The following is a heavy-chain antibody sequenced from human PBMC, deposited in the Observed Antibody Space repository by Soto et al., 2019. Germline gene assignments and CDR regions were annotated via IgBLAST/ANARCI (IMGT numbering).Heavy chain of an antibody. D-gene: IGHD2-21*02. CDR2: IIPIFGTT. CDR1: GGTFSNYP. CDR3: ARGLYCGGGCYSHFDY. Sequence: VQLVQSGAEVKKPGSSVKVSCKASGGTFSNYPFIWVRQAPGQGLDWMGGIIPIFGTTDYGLRFQGRVTITADESSNTAYMVLSSLRSDDTAVYYCARGLYCGGGCYSHFDYWGQGTLVTVSS. V-gene: IGHV1-69*01. J-gene: IGHJ4*02.